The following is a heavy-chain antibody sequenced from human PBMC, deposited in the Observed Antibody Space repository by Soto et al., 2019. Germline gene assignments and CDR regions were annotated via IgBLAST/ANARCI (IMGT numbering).Heavy chain of an antibody. CDR3: VQGGNNFAS. CDR2: IRQDESEK. V-gene: IGHV3-7*03. Sequence: EVQLVESGGGLVQPGGSLRLSCAASGFPFSSHWMSWVRQAPGKGLEWVADIRQDESEKYYLDSVRGRFTISRDNAKDSLYLQMNSLRVEDAAVYCCVQGGNNFASWGQGTLVTVSS. D-gene: IGHD3-16*01. CDR1: GFPFSSHW. J-gene: IGHJ4*02.